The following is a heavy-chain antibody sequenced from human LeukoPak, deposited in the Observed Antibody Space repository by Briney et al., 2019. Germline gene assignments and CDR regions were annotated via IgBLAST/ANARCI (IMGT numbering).Heavy chain of an antibody. CDR2: IYYSGST. J-gene: IGHJ4*02. CDR1: GGSISSYY. V-gene: IGHV4-59*01. D-gene: IGHD1-26*01. Sequence: SETLSLTCTVSGGSISSYYWSWIRQPPGKGLEWIGYIYYSGSTNYNPSLKSRVTISVDTSKNQFSLKLSSVTAADTAVYYCAKFGGSFAFLDYWGQGTLVTASS. CDR3: AKFGGSFAFLDY.